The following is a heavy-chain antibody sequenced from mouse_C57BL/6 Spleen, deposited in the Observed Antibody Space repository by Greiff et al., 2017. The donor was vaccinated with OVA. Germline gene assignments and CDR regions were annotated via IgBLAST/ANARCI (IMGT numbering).Heavy chain of an antibody. CDR3: AREGFPITYFDY. CDR2: IYPSDSET. CDR1: GYTFTSYW. V-gene: IGHV1-61*01. Sequence: QVQLQQPGAELVRPGSSVKLSCKASGYTFTSYWMDWVKQRPGQGLEWIGNIYPSDSETHYNQKFKDKATLTVDKSSSTDYMQLSSLTSEDSAVYYCAREGFPITYFDYWGQGTTLTVSS. D-gene: IGHD6-5*01. J-gene: IGHJ2*01.